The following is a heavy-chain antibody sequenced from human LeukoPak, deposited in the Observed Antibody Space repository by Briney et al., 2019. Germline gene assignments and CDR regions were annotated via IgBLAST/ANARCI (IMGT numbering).Heavy chain of an antibody. Sequence: SETLSLTCTVSGGSISSYYWSWIRQPPGKGLEWIGYIYYSGSTNYNPSLKSRVTISVDTSKNQFSLKLSSVTAADTAVYYCARGIGRVYDSSGYGLYFDYWGQGTLVTVSS. CDR3: ARGIGRVYDSSGYGLYFDY. D-gene: IGHD3-22*01. V-gene: IGHV4-59*01. J-gene: IGHJ4*02. CDR1: GGSISSYY. CDR2: IYYSGST.